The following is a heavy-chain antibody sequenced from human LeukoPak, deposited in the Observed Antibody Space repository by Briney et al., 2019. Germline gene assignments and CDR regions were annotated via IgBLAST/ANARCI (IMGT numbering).Heavy chain of an antibody. CDR2: IYHSGST. D-gene: IGHD4-23*01. Sequence: SETLSLTCAVSGGSISSGGYSWSRIRQPPGKGLEWIGYIYHSGSTYYNPSLKSRVTISVDRSKNQFSLKLSSVTAADTAVYYCARGSSGNSAAFYIWGQGTMVTVSS. V-gene: IGHV4-30-2*01. J-gene: IGHJ3*02. CDR3: ARGSSGNSAAFYI. CDR1: GGSISSGGYS.